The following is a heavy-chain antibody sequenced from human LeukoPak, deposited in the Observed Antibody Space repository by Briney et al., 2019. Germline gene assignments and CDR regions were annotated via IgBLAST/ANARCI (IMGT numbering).Heavy chain of an antibody. CDR2: INHSGST. V-gene: IGHV4-34*01. J-gene: IGHJ4*02. CDR1: GGSFSGYY. Sequence: KSSETLSLTCAVYGGSFSGYYWSWIRQPPGKGLEWIGEINHSGSTNYNPSLKSRVTISVDTSKNQFSLSLSSVTAADTAVYYCARRIWYHDILTAYNIWGQGTPVTVSS. D-gene: IGHD3-9*01. CDR3: ARRIWYHDILTAYNI.